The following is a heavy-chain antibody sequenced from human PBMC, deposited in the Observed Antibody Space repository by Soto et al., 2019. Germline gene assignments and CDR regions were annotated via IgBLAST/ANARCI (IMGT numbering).Heavy chain of an antibody. CDR2: ISSSSSYI. CDR3: AKEIALVRGVIIDMDV. V-gene: IGHV3-21*01. Sequence: GLEWVSSISSSSSYIYYADSVXGRFTISRDNAKNSLYLQMNGLRAEDKAVYYCAKEIALVRGVIIDMDVWGQGTTVTVSS. D-gene: IGHD3-10*01. J-gene: IGHJ6*02.